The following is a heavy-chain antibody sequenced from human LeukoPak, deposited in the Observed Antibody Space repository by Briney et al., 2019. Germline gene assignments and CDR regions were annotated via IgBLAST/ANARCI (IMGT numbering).Heavy chain of an antibody. CDR1: GFTFDDYA. CDR3: AKGNIDYLWYFDL. J-gene: IGHJ2*01. V-gene: IGHV3-9*01. D-gene: IGHD4/OR15-4a*01. CDR2: ISWNSGSI. Sequence: GRSLRLSCAASGFTFDDYAMHWVRQAPGKGLEWVSGISWNSGSIGYADSVKGRFTISRDNAKNSLYLQMNSLRAEDTALYYCAKGNIDYLWYFDLWGRGTLVTVSS.